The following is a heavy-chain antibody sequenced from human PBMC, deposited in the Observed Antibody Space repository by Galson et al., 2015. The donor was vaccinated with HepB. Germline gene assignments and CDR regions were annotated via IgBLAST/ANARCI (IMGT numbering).Heavy chain of an antibody. CDR3: ARDRITMVRGVIILERYYYYYGMDV. V-gene: IGHV3-48*02. CDR2: ISSSSTI. D-gene: IGHD3-10*01. CDR1: GFTFSSYS. J-gene: IGHJ6*02. Sequence: SLRLSCAASGFTFSSYSMNWVRQAPGKGLEWVSYISSSSTIYYADSVKGRFTISRDNAKNSLYLQMNSLRDEDTAVYYCARDRITMVRGVIILERYYYYYGMDVWGQGTTVTVSS.